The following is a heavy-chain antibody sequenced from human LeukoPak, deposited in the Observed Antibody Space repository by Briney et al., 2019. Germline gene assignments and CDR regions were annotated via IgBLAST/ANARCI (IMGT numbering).Heavy chain of an antibody. CDR1: GYTFTSYY. J-gene: IGHJ4*02. V-gene: IGHV1-46*01. CDR3: ARDQFSGSQLHY. Sequence: ASVKVSCKASGYTFTSYYMHWVRQAPGQGLEWMGIINPSGGSTSHAQKVQGRVTMTRDTSTSTVYMELSSLRSEDTAVYYCARDQFSGSQLHYWGQGTLVTVSS. CDR2: INPSGGST. D-gene: IGHD1-26*01.